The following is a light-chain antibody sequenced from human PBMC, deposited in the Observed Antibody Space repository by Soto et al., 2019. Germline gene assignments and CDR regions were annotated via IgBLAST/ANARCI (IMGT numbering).Light chain of an antibody. J-gene: IGKJ1*01. V-gene: IGKV4-1*01. CDR3: QQYYRIPWT. Sequence: DIVMTQSPDSLAVSLGERATINCKSSQSVLYSSNNNNHLAWYQQKPGQPPKLLIYWASTRRSGVPDRFSGRGSGTDYTLTITSLQAEDVAVYYCQQYYRIPWTFGQGTRVEIK. CDR2: WAS. CDR1: QSVLYSSNNNNH.